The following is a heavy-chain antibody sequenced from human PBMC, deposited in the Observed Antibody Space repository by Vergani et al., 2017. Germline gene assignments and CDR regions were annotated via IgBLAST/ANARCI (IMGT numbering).Heavy chain of an antibody. V-gene: IGHV3-21*05. J-gene: IGHJ6*02. Sequence: VQLVESGGGVVQPGRSLRLSCAASGFTFSSYGMHWVRQAPGKGLEWVSYISSSSSYTNYADSVKGRFTISRDNAKNSLYLQMNSLKAEDTAVYYCARDVHDYGGNIGNVWGQGTTVTVSS. D-gene: IGHD4-23*01. CDR3: ARDVHDYGGNIGNV. CDR2: ISSSSSYT. CDR1: GFTFSSYG.